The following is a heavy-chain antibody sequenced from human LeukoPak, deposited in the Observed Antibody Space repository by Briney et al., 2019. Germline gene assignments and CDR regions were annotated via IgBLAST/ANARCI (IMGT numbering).Heavy chain of an antibody. D-gene: IGHD1-1*01. CDR3: ARSRYIYGAASNWFDP. CDR1: GYTFTSYG. Sequence: ASVKVSCKASGYTFTSYGISWVRQAPGQGLEWMGWISAYNGNTNYAQKLQGRVTMTTDTSTSTAYMELRSLRSDDTAVYYCARSRYIYGAASNWFDPWGQGTLVTVSS. J-gene: IGHJ5*02. CDR2: ISAYNGNT. V-gene: IGHV1-18*01.